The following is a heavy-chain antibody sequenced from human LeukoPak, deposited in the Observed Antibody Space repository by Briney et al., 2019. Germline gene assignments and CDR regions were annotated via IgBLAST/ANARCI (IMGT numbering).Heavy chain of an antibody. V-gene: IGHV4-34*01. CDR2: INHSGST. CDR3: ARADTAMAEPFDY. CDR1: GGSFSGYY. D-gene: IGHD5-18*01. J-gene: IGHJ4*02. Sequence: PSETLSLTCAVYGGSFSGYYWSWIRQPPGKGLEWIGEINHSGSTNYNPSLKSRVTISVDTSKNQFSLKLSSVTAADTAVYYCARADTAMAEPFDYWGQGTLVTVSS.